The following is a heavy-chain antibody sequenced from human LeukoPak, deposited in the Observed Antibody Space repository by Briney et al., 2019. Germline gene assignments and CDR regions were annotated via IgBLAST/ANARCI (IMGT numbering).Heavy chain of an antibody. CDR3: AKAHIGFKDRIAVAAVLDY. CDR1: GYTFTSYG. Sequence: RASVKVSCKASGYTFTSYGISWVRQAPGQGLEWMGWISAYNGNANYAQKFQGRVTMTTDTLATTAYMELSSLRAEDTAVYYCAKAHIGFKDRIAVAAVLDYWGQGSLVTVSS. V-gene: IGHV1-18*01. D-gene: IGHD6-19*01. CDR2: ISAYNGNA. J-gene: IGHJ4*02.